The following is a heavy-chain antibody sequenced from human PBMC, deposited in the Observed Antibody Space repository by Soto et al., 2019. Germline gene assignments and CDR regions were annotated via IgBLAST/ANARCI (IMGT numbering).Heavy chain of an antibody. V-gene: IGHV1-69*01. CDR2: IIPIFGTA. J-gene: IGHJ4*02. D-gene: IGHD4-17*01. CDR3: ARDRYYGGNFPQRQPFDY. CDR1: GGTFSSYA. Sequence: QVQLVQSGAEVKKPGSSVKVSCKASGGTFSSYAISWVRQAPGQGLEWMGGIIPIFGTANYAQKFQGRVTITADEYTSTAYMELSSLRSEDTAVYYCARDRYYGGNFPQRQPFDYWGQGTLVTVSS.